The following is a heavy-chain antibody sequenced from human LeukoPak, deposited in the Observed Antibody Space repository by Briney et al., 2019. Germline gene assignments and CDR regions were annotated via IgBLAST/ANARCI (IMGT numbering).Heavy chain of an antibody. D-gene: IGHD1-1*01. J-gene: IGHJ5*02. CDR2: IYYSGST. CDR3: ARHAVEAASRWFDP. CDR1: GDSMSSSHYC. Sequence: SETLSLTCTVSGDSMSSSHYCWGWIRQPPGKGLEWIGSIYYSGSTYHNPSLKSRVTMSVDTSKKQFSLKLSSVTAADTAVYYCARHAVEAASRWFDPWGQGTLVTVSS. V-gene: IGHV4-39*01.